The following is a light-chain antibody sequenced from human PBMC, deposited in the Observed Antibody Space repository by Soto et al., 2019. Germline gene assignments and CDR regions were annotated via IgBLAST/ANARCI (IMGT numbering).Light chain of an antibody. CDR2: TAS. CDR1: QSISSY. CDR3: HQYGNYGIT. V-gene: IGKV1-39*01. J-gene: IGKJ5*01. Sequence: DIQMTQSPSSLSASLGDRVTITCRASQSISSYLNWYQQQPGKAPKLLISTASSLESGVPSRFSGSGSGTEFTLTISRLEPEDFAVYYCHQYGNYGITFGQGTRLEIK.